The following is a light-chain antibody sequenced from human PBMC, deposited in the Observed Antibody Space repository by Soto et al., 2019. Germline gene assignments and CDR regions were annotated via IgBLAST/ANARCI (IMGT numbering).Light chain of an antibody. J-gene: IGKJ1*01. V-gene: IGKV3-20*01. Sequence: IGLTQSPGTLSLSPGERATLSCRARQSVSSSYLAWYQQNPGQAPSLLIYGTSSRATGIPDRFSGSGSGTDFTLTISRLEPEDVAVYYCQQYEAVVTFGQGTKV. CDR3: QQYEAVVT. CDR2: GTS. CDR1: QSVSSSY.